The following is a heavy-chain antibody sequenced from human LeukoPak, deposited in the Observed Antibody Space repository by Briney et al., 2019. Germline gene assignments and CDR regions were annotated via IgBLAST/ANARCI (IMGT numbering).Heavy chain of an antibody. D-gene: IGHD1-26*01. CDR1: GFTFISYA. CDR3: ARDGSSGRGYYYYYGMDV. Sequence: GGSLRLSCAASGFTFISYAMNWVRQAPGKGLEWVSIMHSVGTTYYADSVKGRFTFSRDNSKNTLYLQMNNLRAEDTAVYYCARDGSSGRGYYYYYGMDVWGEGTTVTVSS. CDR2: MHSVGTT. J-gene: IGHJ6*04. V-gene: IGHV3-53*01.